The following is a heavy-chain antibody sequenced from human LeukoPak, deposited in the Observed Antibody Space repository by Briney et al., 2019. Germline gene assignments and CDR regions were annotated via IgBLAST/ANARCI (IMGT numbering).Heavy chain of an antibody. Sequence: GGSLRLSCAASGFTFSDYYMSWIRQAPGEGLEWVSYISSSGSTIYYADSVRGRFTISRDNAKNSLYLQMNSLRAEDTAVYYCARDRLYLNLPNYYYYMDVWGKGTTVTISS. D-gene: IGHD2-2*02. CDR3: ARDRLYLNLPNYYYYMDV. CDR2: ISSSGSTI. J-gene: IGHJ6*03. V-gene: IGHV3-11*04. CDR1: GFTFSDYY.